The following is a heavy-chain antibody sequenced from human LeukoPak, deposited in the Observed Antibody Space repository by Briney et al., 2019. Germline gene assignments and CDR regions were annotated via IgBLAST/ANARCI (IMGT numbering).Heavy chain of an antibody. Sequence: GGSLRLSCAASGFTLSSYAMHWVRQAPGKGLEWVAVISYDGSNKYYADSVKGRFTISRDNSKNTLYLQMNSLRAEDTAVYYCARDLGEGSSWSIIDYWGQGTLVTVSS. CDR1: GFTLSSYA. CDR3: ARDLGEGSSWSIIDY. V-gene: IGHV3-30*17. J-gene: IGHJ4*02. D-gene: IGHD6-13*01. CDR2: ISYDGSNK.